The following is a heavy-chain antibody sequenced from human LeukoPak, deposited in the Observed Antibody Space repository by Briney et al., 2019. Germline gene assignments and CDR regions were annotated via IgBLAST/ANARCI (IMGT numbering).Heavy chain of an antibody. CDR3: ARGLPSITMVRGAFDY. J-gene: IGHJ4*02. D-gene: IGHD3-10*01. Sequence: GGSLRLSCAASGFTFSDYYMSWIRQAPGKGLEWVSYISSSGSTIYYADSVKGRFTISRDNAKNSLYLQMNSLRAEDTAVYYCARGLPSITMVRGAFDYWGQGTLVTVSS. CDR2: ISSSGSTI. CDR1: GFTFSDYY. V-gene: IGHV3-11*01.